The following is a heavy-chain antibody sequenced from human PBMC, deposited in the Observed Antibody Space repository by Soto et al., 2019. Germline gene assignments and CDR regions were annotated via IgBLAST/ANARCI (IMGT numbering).Heavy chain of an antibody. Sequence: PSETLSLTCTVSGGSIRSHYWSWIRQPTGKGLEWIGYIYYSGSTNYNPSLKSRVTLSVDTSKNQFSLKLSSVTAADTAVYYCAREEGYDSWSGHWVMDVWGKGTTVTVSS. D-gene: IGHD3-3*01. CDR3: AREEGYDSWSGHWVMDV. V-gene: IGHV4-59*11. CDR2: IYYSGST. CDR1: GGSIRSHY. J-gene: IGHJ6*03.